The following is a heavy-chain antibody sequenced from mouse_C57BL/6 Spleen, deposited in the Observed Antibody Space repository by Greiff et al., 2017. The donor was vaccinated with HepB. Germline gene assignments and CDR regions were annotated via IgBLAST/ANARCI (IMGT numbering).Heavy chain of an antibody. J-gene: IGHJ2*01. V-gene: IGHV3-6*01. CDR3: ASGLTTVVAADY. CDR1: GYSITSGYY. Sequence: EVQLQESGPGLVKPSQSLSLTCSVTGYSITSGYYWNWIRQFPGNKLEWMGYISYDGSNNYNPSLKNRISITRDTSKNQFFLKLNSVTTEDTATYYCASGLTTVVAADYWGQGTTLTVSS. D-gene: IGHD1-1*01. CDR2: ISYDGSN.